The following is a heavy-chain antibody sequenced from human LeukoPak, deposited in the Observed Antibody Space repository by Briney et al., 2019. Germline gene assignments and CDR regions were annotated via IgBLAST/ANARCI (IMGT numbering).Heavy chain of an antibody. Sequence: ASVKVSCKASGYTFTGYYMHWVRQAPGQGLEWMGWISAYNGNTNYAQKLQGRVTMTTDTSTSTAYMELRSLRSDDTAVYYCAVGLAGTFVDYWGQGTLVTVSS. V-gene: IGHV1-18*04. J-gene: IGHJ4*02. CDR1: GYTFTGYY. CDR3: AVGLAGTFVDY. CDR2: ISAYNGNT. D-gene: IGHD6-13*01.